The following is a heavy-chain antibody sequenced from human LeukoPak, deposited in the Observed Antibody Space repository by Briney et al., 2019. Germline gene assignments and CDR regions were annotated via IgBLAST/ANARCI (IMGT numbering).Heavy chain of an antibody. V-gene: IGHV1-46*01. CDR2: INPSGGST. D-gene: IGHD1-26*01. J-gene: IGHJ4*02. Sequence: GASVTVSCTASGYTFTSYYMHWVRQAPGQGLEWMGIINPSGGSTSYAQKFQGRVTLTRDTSTSTVYMELSSLRSEDTAVYYCARGRAQLRSYYGEAGDYWGQGTLVTVSS. CDR1: GYTFTSYY. CDR3: ARGRAQLRSYYGEAGDY.